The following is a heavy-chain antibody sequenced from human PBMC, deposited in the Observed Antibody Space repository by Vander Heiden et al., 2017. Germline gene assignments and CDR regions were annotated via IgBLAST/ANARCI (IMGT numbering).Heavy chain of an antibody. CDR3: ARDSKSSSCGD. V-gene: IGHV3-11*01. J-gene: IGHJ4*02. CDR1: GFTFSDYY. D-gene: IGHD4-4*01. CDR2: IRGDSRSV. Sequence: QVQLVESGGGLVKPGGSLRLSCAVSGFTFSDYYMSWIRQAPGQGLEWISYIRGDSRSVFYADSVKGRLTISRDNAKNSLYLQMDSLRAEDTAVYYCARDSKSSSCGDWGQGTLVTVSS.